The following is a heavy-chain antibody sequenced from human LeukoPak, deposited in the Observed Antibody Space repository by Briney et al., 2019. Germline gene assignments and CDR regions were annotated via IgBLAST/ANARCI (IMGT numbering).Heavy chain of an antibody. CDR3: ATRKLGNDY. CDR1: AGSISSSSYS. J-gene: IGHJ4*02. Sequence: SETLSLTCTVSAGSISSSSYSWGWIRQPPGKGLEWIGSIYYSGSTYYNPSLKSRVTISVDTSKNQFSLKLYSVTAADTAVYYCATRKLGNDYWGQGTLVTVSS. V-gene: IGHV4-39*07. CDR2: IYYSGST. D-gene: IGHD7-27*01.